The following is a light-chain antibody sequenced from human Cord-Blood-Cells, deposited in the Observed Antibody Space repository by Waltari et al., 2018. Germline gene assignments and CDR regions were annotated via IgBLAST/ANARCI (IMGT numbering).Light chain of an antibody. J-gene: IGLJ1*01. CDR1: XRDVGGSNY. CDR2: DVS. V-gene: IGLV2-14*01. Sequence: QSALTQPASVSGSPGXSITISCTGTXRDVGGSNYVSWYQQHPGKAPKLMIYDVSNRPTGVSNRFYGSKSGNTASLTISGLQAEDEADYYCSSYTSSSTYVFGTGTKVTVL. CDR3: SSYTSSSTYV.